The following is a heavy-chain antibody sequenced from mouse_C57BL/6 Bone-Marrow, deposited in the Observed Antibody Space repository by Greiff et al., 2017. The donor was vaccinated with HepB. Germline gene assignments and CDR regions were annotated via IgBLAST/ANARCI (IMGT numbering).Heavy chain of an antibody. Sequence: VQLQQSGPGLVQPSQSLSITCTVSGFSLTSYGVHWVRQSPGKGLEWLGVIWSGGSTDYNAAFISRLSISKDNSKSQVFFKMNSLQADDTAIYYCARNSVWPRRGFAYWGQGTLVTVSA. CDR3: ARNSVWPRRGFAY. CDR2: IWSGGST. V-gene: IGHV2-2*01. CDR1: GFSLTSYG. D-gene: IGHD2-2*01. J-gene: IGHJ3*01.